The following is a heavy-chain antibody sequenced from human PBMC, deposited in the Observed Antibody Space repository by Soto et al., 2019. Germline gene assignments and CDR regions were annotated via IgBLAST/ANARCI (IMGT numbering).Heavy chain of an antibody. CDR2: IYYSGST. CDR1: GCSISSYY. CDR3: GRVWGGAFDI. J-gene: IGHJ3*02. V-gene: IGHV4-59*01. D-gene: IGHD3-10*01. Sequence: SETLSLTCTFSGCSISSYYWSWIRQPPGKGLEWIGYIYYSGSTNYNPSLKSRVTISVDTSKNQFSLKLSSVTAADTAVYYCGRVWGGAFDIWGQGTMVTVSS.